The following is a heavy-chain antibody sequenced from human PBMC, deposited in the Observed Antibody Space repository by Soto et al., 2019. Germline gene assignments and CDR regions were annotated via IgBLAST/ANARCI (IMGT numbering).Heavy chain of an antibody. J-gene: IGHJ6*02. CDR1: GFTFSSYA. Sequence: GGSLRLSCAAAGFTFSSYAMSWVRQAPGKGLEWVSAISGSGGSTYYADSVKGRFTISRDNSKNTLYLQMNSLRAEDTAVYYCARTIWFGELKYGMDVWGQGTTVTVSS. D-gene: IGHD3-10*01. CDR2: ISGSGGST. V-gene: IGHV3-23*01. CDR3: ARTIWFGELKYGMDV.